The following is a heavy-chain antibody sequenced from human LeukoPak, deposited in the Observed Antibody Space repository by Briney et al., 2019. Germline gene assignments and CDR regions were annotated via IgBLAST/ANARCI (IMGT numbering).Heavy chain of an antibody. CDR1: GYTFTSYA. D-gene: IGHD4-23*01. CDR2: INAGNGNT. J-gene: IGHJ4*02. CDR3: ARGGRWIYYFDY. V-gene: IGHV1-3*03. Sequence: ASVKVSCKASGYTFTSYAMHWVRQAPGQRLEWMGWINAGNGNTKYSQEVQGRVTITRDTSASTAYMELSSLRSEDRAVYSCARGGRWIYYFDYWGQGTLVTVSS.